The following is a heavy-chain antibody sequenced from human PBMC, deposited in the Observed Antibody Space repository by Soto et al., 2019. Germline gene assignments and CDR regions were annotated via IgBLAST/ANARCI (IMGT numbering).Heavy chain of an antibody. D-gene: IGHD6-25*01. CDR1: GFTFSNYA. V-gene: IGHV3-23*01. J-gene: IGHJ4*01. Sequence: GSLRLSCAASGFTFSNYAMSWVRQAPGKGLEWISAINGGATSTYHADSVKGRFTISRDNSKTTLFLQMNRLRADDTAVYYCAKGSASGSPYYFDFWGHGTLVTVSS. CDR3: AKGSASGSPYYFDF. CDR2: INGGATST.